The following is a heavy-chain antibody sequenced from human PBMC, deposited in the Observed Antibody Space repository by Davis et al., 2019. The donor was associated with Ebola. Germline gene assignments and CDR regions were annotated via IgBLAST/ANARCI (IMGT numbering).Heavy chain of an antibody. D-gene: IGHD4-11*01. CDR1: GGSFSGYH. Sequence: SETLSLTCAVYGGSFSGYHWSWIRQPPGKGLEWIGEINHSGSTNYNPSLKSRVTISVDTSKNQFSLKLSSVTAADTAVYYCARARYSNYYYYYYGMDVWGQGTTATVSS. CDR3: ARARYSNYYYYYYGMDV. V-gene: IGHV4-34*01. J-gene: IGHJ6*02. CDR2: INHSGST.